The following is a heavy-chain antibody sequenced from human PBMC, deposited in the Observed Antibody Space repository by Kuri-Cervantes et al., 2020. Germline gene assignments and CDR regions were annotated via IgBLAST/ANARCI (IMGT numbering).Heavy chain of an antibody. Sequence: ASVKVSCKASGYTLTTSYITWVRQATGQGLEWMGWLNPNSGSTGYAQKFQGRVTMTTDTSTSTAYMELRSLRSDDTAVYYCARAWTAVRGPFDYWGQGTLVTVSS. CDR3: ARAWTAVRGPFDY. V-gene: IGHV1-8*01. D-gene: IGHD4-23*01. J-gene: IGHJ4*02. CDR1: GYTLTTSY. CDR2: LNPNSGST.